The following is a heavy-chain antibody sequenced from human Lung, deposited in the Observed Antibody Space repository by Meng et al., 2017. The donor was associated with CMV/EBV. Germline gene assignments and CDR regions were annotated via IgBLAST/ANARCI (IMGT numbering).Heavy chain of an antibody. CDR2: IKSKTDGGTT. Sequence: SCAASGFTFSNAWMSWVRQAPGKGLEWVGRIKSKTDGGTTDYAATVKGRFTISRDDSKITLYLQMNSLKTEDTAVYYYTTEGYFSYYYGMDVLGQGXTVTVSS. J-gene: IGHJ6*02. D-gene: IGHD2/OR15-2a*01. V-gene: IGHV3-15*01. CDR3: TTEGYFSYYYGMDV. CDR1: GFTFSNAW.